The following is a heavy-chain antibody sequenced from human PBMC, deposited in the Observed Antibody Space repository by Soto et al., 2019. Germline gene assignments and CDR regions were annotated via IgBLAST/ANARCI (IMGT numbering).Heavy chain of an antibody. CDR1: GFTFSSYA. J-gene: IGHJ5*02. D-gene: IGHD6-19*01. CDR3: AKPRVAVAGIRLLGWFDP. Sequence: GGSLRLSCAASGFTFSSYAMSWVRQAPGKGLEWVSAISGSGGSTYYADSVKGRFTISRDNSKNTLYLQMDSLRAEDTAVYYCAKPRVAVAGIRLLGWFDPWGQGTLVTVSS. V-gene: IGHV3-23*01. CDR2: ISGSGGST.